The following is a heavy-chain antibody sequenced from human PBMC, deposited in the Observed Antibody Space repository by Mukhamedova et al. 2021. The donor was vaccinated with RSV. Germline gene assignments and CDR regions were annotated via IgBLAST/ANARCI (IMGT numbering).Heavy chain of an antibody. V-gene: IGHV4-39*02. CDR1: YY. CDR3: ARGGNVVVEKPVDV. J-gene: IGHJ6*02. D-gene: IGHD2-15*01. CDR2: IYYSGDT. Sequence: YYWGWIRQSPVRGLEWVATIYYSGDTYYNPSLMGRATISLDRSTNNLSLKLNSVTVADTAVYFCARGGNVVVEKPVDVWGAGSTV.